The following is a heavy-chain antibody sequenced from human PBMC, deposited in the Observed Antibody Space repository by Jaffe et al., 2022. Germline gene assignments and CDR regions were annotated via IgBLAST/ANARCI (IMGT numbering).Heavy chain of an antibody. D-gene: IGHD4-4*01. CDR1: GSTFDDYD. CDR3: AKLSVRETFNS. CDR2: IGWNTDIT. Sequence: EVQLVESGGDLVQPGGSLRLSCAVSGSTFDDYDIHWVRQPPGKGLEWVSSIGWNTDITGYADSVKGRFTFSRDNAKNSLYLQMNSLRTEDTAFYYCAKLSVRETFNSWGQGTLVTVSS. V-gene: IGHV3-9*01. J-gene: IGHJ4*02.